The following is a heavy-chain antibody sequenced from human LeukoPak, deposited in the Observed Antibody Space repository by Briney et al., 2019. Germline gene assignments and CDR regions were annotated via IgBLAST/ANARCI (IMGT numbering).Heavy chain of an antibody. Sequence: HPGGSLRLSCAASGFTLSSFWMHWVRQAPGKGLEWVSATSSSDAGKYYADSVRGRFTISRDNSRNTMYLQMNSLRAEDAAVYYCAKAPVTSCRGAFCYPFDSWGQGTVVTVSS. D-gene: IGHD2-15*01. CDR1: GFTLSSFW. J-gene: IGHJ4*02. V-gene: IGHV3-23*01. CDR2: TSSSDAGK. CDR3: AKAPVTSCRGAFCYPFDS.